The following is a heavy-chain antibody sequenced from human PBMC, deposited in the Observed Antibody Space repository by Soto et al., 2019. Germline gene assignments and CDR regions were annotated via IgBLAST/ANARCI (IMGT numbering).Heavy chain of an antibody. V-gene: IGHV3-21*01. CDR1: GFTFSSYS. D-gene: IGHD2-2*01. Sequence: EVQLVESGGGLVKPGGSLRLSCAASGFTFSSYSMNWVRQAPGKGLEWVSSISSSSSYIYYADSVKGRFTISRDNAKNSLYLQMNSLRAEDTAVYYCARDHFKVVPAAINWFDPWGQGTLVTVSS. CDR2: ISSSSSYI. CDR3: ARDHFKVVPAAINWFDP. J-gene: IGHJ5*02.